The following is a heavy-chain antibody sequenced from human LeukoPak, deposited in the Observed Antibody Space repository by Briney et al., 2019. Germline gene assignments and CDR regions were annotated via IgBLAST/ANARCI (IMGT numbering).Heavy chain of an antibody. V-gene: IGHV4-31*03. CDR3: ARGKNNYDFWSGYYYPSGMDV. Sequence: PSQTLSLTCTVSGGSISSGGYYWSWTRQHPGKGLEWIGYIYYSGSTYYNPSLKSRVTISVDTSKNQFSLKLSSVTAADTAVYYCARGKNNYDFWSGYYYPSGMDVWGQGTTVTVSS. CDR1: GGSISSGGYY. CDR2: IYYSGST. D-gene: IGHD3-3*01. J-gene: IGHJ6*02.